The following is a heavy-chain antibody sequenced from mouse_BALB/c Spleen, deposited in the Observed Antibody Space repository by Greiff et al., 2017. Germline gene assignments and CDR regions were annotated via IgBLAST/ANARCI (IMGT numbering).Heavy chain of an antibody. CDR3: ARLRGPYAMDY. CDR1: GFTFSSYT. Sequence: EVMLVESGGGLVQPGGSLKLSCAASGFTFSSYTMSWVRQTPEKRLEWVAYISNGGGSTYYPDTVKGRFTISRDNAKNTLYLQMSSLKSEDTAMYYCARLRGPYAMDYWGQGTSVTVSS. CDR2: ISNGGGST. J-gene: IGHJ4*01. V-gene: IGHV5-12-2*01.